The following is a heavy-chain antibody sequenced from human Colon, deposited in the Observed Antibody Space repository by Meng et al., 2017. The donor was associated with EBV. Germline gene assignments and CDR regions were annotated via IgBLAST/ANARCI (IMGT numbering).Heavy chain of an antibody. Sequence: LELQGWCPGLVKPSDTLSLTWIVSGGSISSDTYYWGWIRQPPGKGLEWIGSLYYSGSTYSNPSLKRRVTISVDTSKNHFSLKLSSVTTADTAVYYCARRGSRSGWYAYDYWGQGTLVTVSS. CDR2: LYYSGST. CDR1: GGSISSDTYY. CDR3: ARRGSRSGWYAYDY. J-gene: IGHJ4*02. V-gene: IGHV4-39*02. D-gene: IGHD6-19*01.